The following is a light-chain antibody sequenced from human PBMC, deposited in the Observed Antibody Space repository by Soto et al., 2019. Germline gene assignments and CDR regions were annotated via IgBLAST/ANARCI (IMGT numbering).Light chain of an antibody. CDR3: QQRSSWPPVT. Sequence: EIVLTQFPATLSLSPGERATLSCRASQSVNNYLAWYQQKPGQPPRLLLYDASNRATGIPARFSGSGSGTDFTLTIISLEPEDFAVYYCQQRSSWPPVTFGPGTKVDIK. CDR1: QSVNNY. J-gene: IGKJ3*01. CDR2: DAS. V-gene: IGKV3-11*01.